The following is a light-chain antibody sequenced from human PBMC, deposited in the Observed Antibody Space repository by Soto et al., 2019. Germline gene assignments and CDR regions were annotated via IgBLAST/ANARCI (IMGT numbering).Light chain of an antibody. CDR2: DVT. CDR1: SSDVGGYNY. CDR3: CSYAGDYVV. V-gene: IGLV2-11*01. Sequence: QSALTQPRSVSGSPGQSVTISCTGTSSDVGGYNYVSWYQQHPGKAPKLIIYDVTERPSGVPDRFSGSKSGNTASLTISGLEAEEETDYYCCSYAGDYVVFGGGTKLTVL. J-gene: IGLJ2*01.